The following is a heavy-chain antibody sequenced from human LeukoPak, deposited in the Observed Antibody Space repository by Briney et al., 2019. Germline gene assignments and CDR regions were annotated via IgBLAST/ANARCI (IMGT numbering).Heavy chain of an antibody. V-gene: IGHV3-30*18. CDR2: ISYDGSNK. D-gene: IGHD6-19*01. CDR1: GFTFSSYG. Sequence: GRSLRLSCAASGFTFSSYGMHWVRQAPGKGLEWVAVISYDGSNKYYADSVKGRFTISRDNSKNTLYLQMNSLRAEDTAVYYCAKDLEQWLATGGVDYWGQGTLVTVPS. CDR3: AKDLEQWLATGGVDY. J-gene: IGHJ4*02.